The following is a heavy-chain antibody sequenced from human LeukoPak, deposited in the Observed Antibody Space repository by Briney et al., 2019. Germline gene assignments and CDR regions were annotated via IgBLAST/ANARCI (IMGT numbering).Heavy chain of an antibody. J-gene: IGHJ6*02. CDR2: IIPIFGIA. Sequence: ASVKVSCKASGGTFSSYAISWVRQAPGQGLEWMGRIIPIFGIANYAQKFQGRVTITADESTSTAYMELSSLRSEDTAVYYCASVAHQNYYYYGMDVWGQGTTVTVSS. V-gene: IGHV1-69*13. CDR1: GGTFSSYA. CDR3: ASVAHQNYYYYGMDV. D-gene: IGHD6-19*01.